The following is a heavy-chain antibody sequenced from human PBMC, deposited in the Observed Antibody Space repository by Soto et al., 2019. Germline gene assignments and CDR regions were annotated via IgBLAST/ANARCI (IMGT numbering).Heavy chain of an antibody. CDR1: GYIFTNYA. CDR2: INAGNGNT. Sequence: AASVKVSCKASGYIFTNYAMHWVRQAPGQRLEWMGWINAGNGNTKYSQKFQGRVTITRDTSASTAYMELSSLKSEDTAVYYCARDGGSYFDYFDYWGQGTLVTVSS. J-gene: IGHJ4*02. CDR3: ARDGGSYFDYFDY. D-gene: IGHD1-26*01. V-gene: IGHV1-3*01.